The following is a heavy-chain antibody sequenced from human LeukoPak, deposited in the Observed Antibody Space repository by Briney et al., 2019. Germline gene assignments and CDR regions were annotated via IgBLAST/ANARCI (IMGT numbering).Heavy chain of an antibody. J-gene: IGHJ4*02. CDR2: INPHTGDT. CDR3: ARDDFDFDS. V-gene: IGHV1-18*01. Sequence: GASVKVSCKASGYTFVTYAISWVRQAPGQGLEWMGWINPHTGDTKNAQKFHDRVTMTADPFTDTAYMELRSLRSDDTAVYYCARDDFDFDSWGQGTLVTVS. D-gene: IGHD3/OR15-3a*01. CDR1: GYTFVTYA.